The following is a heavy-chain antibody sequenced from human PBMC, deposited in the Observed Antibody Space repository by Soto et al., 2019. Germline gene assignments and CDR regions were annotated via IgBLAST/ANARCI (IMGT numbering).Heavy chain of an antibody. CDR2: ISYDGSYK. D-gene: IGHD1-7*01. V-gene: IGHV3-30*18. CDR1: GFTFSSYG. Sequence: ALRLSCAAPGFTFSSYGMHWVRRAPGKGLEWVAVISYDGSYKYYADSVKGRFTISRDNSKSTLYLQMNSLRTEDTAVYYCAKELELHSYYSFYMDVWGKGTTVTVSS. CDR3: AKELELHSYYSFYMDV. J-gene: IGHJ6*03.